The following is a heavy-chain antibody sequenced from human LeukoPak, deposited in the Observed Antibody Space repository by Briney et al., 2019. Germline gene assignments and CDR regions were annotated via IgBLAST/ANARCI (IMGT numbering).Heavy chain of an antibody. J-gene: IGHJ6*03. CDR1: GDTFSRYA. Sequence: SVKVSCKASGDTFSRYAISWVRQAPGQGLEWVGGIIPVLSTANYAQKFQDRVIITADESTSTTYMELSSLKSEDTAVYYCATTGGDIYYYYMDVWGKGTTVTISS. V-gene: IGHV1-69*13. CDR2: IIPVLSTA. CDR3: ATTGGDIYYYYMDV. D-gene: IGHD3-16*01.